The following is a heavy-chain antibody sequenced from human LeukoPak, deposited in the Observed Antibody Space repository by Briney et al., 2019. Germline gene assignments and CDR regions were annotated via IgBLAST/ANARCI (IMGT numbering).Heavy chain of an antibody. Sequence: PGGSLRLSCAASGFTFDNHGMSWVRHVPGKGLEWVSSINWNGGSTAYADSVKGRFTISRDNAKNSLYLQMNSLRAEDTAVYYCATEYREMGQWLVPYYFDYWGQGTLVTVSS. J-gene: IGHJ4*02. CDR1: GFTFDNHG. D-gene: IGHD6-19*01. CDR2: INWNGGST. CDR3: ATEYREMGQWLVPYYFDY. V-gene: IGHV3-20*04.